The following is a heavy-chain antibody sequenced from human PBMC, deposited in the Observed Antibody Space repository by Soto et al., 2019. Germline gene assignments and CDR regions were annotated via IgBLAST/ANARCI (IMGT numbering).Heavy chain of an antibody. D-gene: IGHD6-19*01. CDR2: LYCDDDT. CDR3: ASAPRGSSGWYPLYFAY. V-gene: IGHV3-53*01. CDR1: GFTVSTNY. Sequence: PGWSLRLSCAAAGFTVSTNYMTWVRQAAGRGLEWVSILYCDDDTYSADSVQGRFTISRDSSKNMVYLQINSLQAEDTAVYYCASAPRGSSGWYPLYFAYWGQRIMVTVS. J-gene: IGHJ4*02.